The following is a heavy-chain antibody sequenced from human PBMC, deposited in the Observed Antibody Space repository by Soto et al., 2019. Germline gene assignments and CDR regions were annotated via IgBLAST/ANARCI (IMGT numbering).Heavy chain of an antibody. D-gene: IGHD6-19*01. V-gene: IGHV5-10-1*01. CDR1: GYSFSSYW. CDR2: IDPSDSYT. J-gene: IGHJ6*02. CDR3: ARQRSSSDWSDYYYYYGMDV. Sequence: PGESLKISCKGSGYSFSSYWINWVRQMPGKGLEWMGRIDPSDSYTNYSPSFQGHVTISVDKSISTAFLQWSSLKASDTAMYYCARQRSSSDWSDYYYYYGMDVWGQGTTVTVSS.